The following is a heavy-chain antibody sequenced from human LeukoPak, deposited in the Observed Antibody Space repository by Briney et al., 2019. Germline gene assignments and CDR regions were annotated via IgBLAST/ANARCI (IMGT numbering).Heavy chain of an antibody. CDR3: AREGMATTDDAFDI. Sequence: SETLSLTCTVSGGSISSYYWSWIRQPPGKGLEWIGYIYYSGSTNYNPSLKSRVTISVDTSKNQFSLKLSSVTAADTAVYYCAREGMATTDDAFDIWGQGTMVTVSS. V-gene: IGHV4-59*01. D-gene: IGHD5-24*01. CDR1: GGSISSYY. CDR2: IYYSGST. J-gene: IGHJ3*02.